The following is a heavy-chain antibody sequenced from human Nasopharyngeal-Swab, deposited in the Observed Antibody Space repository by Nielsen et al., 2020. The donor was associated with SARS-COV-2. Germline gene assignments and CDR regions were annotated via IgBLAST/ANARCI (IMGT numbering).Heavy chain of an antibody. J-gene: IGHJ4*02. D-gene: IGHD1-26*01. CDR2: FDPEDGET. CDR1: GYTITDLS. Sequence: ASSKVSCKVSGYTITDLSMHWVRQAPGKGLEWVGGFDPEDGETIYAQKFQGRVTMTEDTSTDTAYMELSSLTSEDTAVYYCTTVAGSYGRFDYWGQGTLVTVSS. V-gene: IGHV1-24*01. CDR3: TTVAGSYGRFDY.